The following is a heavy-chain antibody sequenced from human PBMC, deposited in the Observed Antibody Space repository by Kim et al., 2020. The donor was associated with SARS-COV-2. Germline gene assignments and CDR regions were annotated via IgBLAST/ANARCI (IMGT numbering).Heavy chain of an antibody. CDR1: GGSFSGYY. CDR3: ARLTEPLAVAGNFDY. V-gene: IGHV4-34*01. D-gene: IGHD6-19*01. Sequence: SETLSLTCAVYGGSFSGYYWSWIRQPPGKGLEWIGEINHSGSTNYNPSLKSRVTISVDTSKNQFSLKLSSVTAADTAVYYCARLTEPLAVAGNFDYWGQG. CDR2: INHSGST. J-gene: IGHJ4*02.